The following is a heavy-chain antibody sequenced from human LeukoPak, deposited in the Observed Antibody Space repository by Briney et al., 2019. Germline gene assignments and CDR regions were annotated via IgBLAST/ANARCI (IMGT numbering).Heavy chain of an antibody. CDR2: IKEDVSDK. V-gene: IGHV3-7*03. J-gene: IGHJ4*02. D-gene: IGHD6-19*01. CDR3: ARGDLAVAGTPTHFDY. Sequence: GGSLRLSCAASGFTIDDYWMSWVRQAPGKGLEWVANIKEDVSDKYYVDSVKGRFTISRDNAKNSQYLQMSRLRAEDTAVYYCARGDLAVAGTPTHFDYWGQGTLVTVSS. CDR1: GFTIDDYW.